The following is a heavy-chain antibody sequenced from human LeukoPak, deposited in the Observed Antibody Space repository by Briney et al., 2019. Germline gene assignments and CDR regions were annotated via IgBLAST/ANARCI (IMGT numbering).Heavy chain of an antibody. CDR3: ARSGGYFDWLWYNWFDP. CDR2: ISSSGTYI. D-gene: IGHD3-9*01. V-gene: IGHV3-21*01. J-gene: IGHJ5*02. CDR1: GINFHTAM. Sequence: PGGSLRLSCVTSGINFHTAMMNWVRQAPGKGLEWVASISSSGTYIYYGDSLRGRFTISRDNAKNSLYLQMNSLRAEDTAVYYCARSGGYFDWLWYNWFDPWGQGTLVTVSS.